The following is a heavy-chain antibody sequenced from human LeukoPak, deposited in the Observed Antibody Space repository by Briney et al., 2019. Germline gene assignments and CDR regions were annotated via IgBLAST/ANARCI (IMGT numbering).Heavy chain of an antibody. CDR1: GGSIKTYY. D-gene: IGHD3-22*01. CDR2: IYYSGRT. CDR3: ARFDYYDGSGYFSGFDY. J-gene: IGHJ4*02. V-gene: IGHV4-59*01. Sequence: SETLSLTCTVSGGSIKTYYGTWVRQPPGKGLEWIGYIYYSGRTNYNPSLKSRVTISVDTSKNLFSLRLRSVTAADTAVYYCARFDYYDGSGYFSGFDYWGQGIQVTVSS.